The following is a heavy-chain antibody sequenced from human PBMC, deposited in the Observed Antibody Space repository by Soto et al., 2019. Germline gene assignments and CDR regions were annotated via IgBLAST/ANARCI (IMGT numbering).Heavy chain of an antibody. V-gene: IGHV1-3*01. CDR3: ARAGGGYCSSTSCYGPYYYYYGMDV. D-gene: IGHD2-2*01. CDR1: GYTFTSYA. J-gene: IGHJ6*02. CDR2: INAGNGNT. Sequence: QVQLVQSGAEVKKPGASVKVSCKASGYTFTSYAMHWVRQAPGQMLEWMGWINAGNGNTKYSQKFQGRVTITRDTSASTAYMELSSLRSEDTAVYYCARAGGGYCSSTSCYGPYYYYYGMDVWGQGTTVTVSS.